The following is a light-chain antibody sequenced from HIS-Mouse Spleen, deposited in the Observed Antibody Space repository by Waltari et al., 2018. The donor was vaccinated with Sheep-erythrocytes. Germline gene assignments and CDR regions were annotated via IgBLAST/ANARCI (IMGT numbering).Light chain of an antibody. J-gene: IGLJ3*02. Sequence: QSDLTQPASVSGSPGQSITLPCPGTSSDVGGYNDVAWYQQHPGKAPKLMIYEVSKRPSGVPDRFSGSKSGNTASLTVSGLQAEDEADYYCSSYAGSNNWVFGGGTKLTVL. CDR1: SSDVGGYND. CDR2: EVS. CDR3: SSYAGSNNWV. V-gene: IGLV2-8*01.